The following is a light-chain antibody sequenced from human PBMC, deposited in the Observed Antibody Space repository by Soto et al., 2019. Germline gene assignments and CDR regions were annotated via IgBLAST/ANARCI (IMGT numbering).Light chain of an antibody. CDR3: SSYTSSSTLV. V-gene: IGLV2-14*01. J-gene: IGLJ3*02. Sequence: QSVLTQPASVSGSPGQSITIPCTGSSSDVGAYNNVSWYQQHPGKVPKLVIYEVSNRPSGISNRFSGSKSGNTASLTISGLQTEDEADYYCSSYTSSSTLVFGGGTKLTVL. CDR1: SSDVGAYNN. CDR2: EVS.